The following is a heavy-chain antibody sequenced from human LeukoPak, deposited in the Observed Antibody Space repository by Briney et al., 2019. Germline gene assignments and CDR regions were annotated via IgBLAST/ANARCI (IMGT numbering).Heavy chain of an antibody. D-gene: IGHD4-17*01. Sequence: SGTLSLTCAVSGASIISNNWWSWVRQPSGKGLEWTGEIWHSGTTNYNPSLKSRVTISVDNSKNQFSLKLNSVTAADTAVYYCMGADYGGHWGQGTLVTVSS. CDR3: MGADYGGH. J-gene: IGHJ4*02. CDR1: GASIISNNW. CDR2: IWHSGTT. V-gene: IGHV4-4*02.